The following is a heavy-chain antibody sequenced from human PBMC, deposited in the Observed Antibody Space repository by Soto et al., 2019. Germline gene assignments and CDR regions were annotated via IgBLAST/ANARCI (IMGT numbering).Heavy chain of an antibody. CDR3: ASYCSSTSCHPDY. J-gene: IGHJ4*02. CDR1: GGSISSSSYY. Sequence: SETLSLTCTVSGGSISSSSYYWGWIRQPPGKGLEWIGSIYYSGSTYSNPSLKSRVTISVDTSKNRFSLKLSSVTAADTAVYYCASYCSSTSCHPDYWGQGTLVTVSS. CDR2: IYYSGST. V-gene: IGHV4-39*01. D-gene: IGHD2-2*01.